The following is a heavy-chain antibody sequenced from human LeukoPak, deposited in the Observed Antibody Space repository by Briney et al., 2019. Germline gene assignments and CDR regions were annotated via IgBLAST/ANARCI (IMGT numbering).Heavy chain of an antibody. V-gene: IGHV3-21*01. J-gene: IGHJ4*02. Sequence: PGGSLRLSCAASGFTFSSYSMNWVRQAPGKGLEWVSSIRSSSSYIYYADSVKGRFTISRDNAKNSLYLQMNSLRAEDTAVYYCARDYDGYDGLDYWGQGTLVTVSS. CDR1: GFTFSSYS. D-gene: IGHD5-12*01. CDR2: IRSSSSYI. CDR3: ARDYDGYDGLDY.